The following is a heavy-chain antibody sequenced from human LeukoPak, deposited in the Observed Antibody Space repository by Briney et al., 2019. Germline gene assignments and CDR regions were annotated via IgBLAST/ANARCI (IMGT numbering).Heavy chain of an antibody. Sequence: ASVKVSCKASGYTFNVYHMHWVRQAPGQGLEWMGWINPNSGGTNYAQKFQGRVTMTRDTSISTAYMELSRLRSDDTAVYYCARGDYMTDYSFDYWGQGTLVTVSS. CDR3: ARGDYMTDYSFDY. CDR2: INPNSGGT. V-gene: IGHV1-2*02. D-gene: IGHD4-11*01. CDR1: GYTFNVYH. J-gene: IGHJ4*02.